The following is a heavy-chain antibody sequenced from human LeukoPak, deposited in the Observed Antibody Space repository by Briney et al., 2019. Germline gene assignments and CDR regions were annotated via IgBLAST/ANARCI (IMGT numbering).Heavy chain of an antibody. D-gene: IGHD1-26*01. J-gene: IGHJ4*02. CDR1: GFTFRGYA. CDR2: FSESGGST. Sequence: GGSLRLSCGASGFTFRGYAMSWARQAPGKGLEWVSTFSESGGSTHYADSVKGRFTISRDNSKNSLYLQMNSLRAEDTAVYYCAKGAKIDGELLDYWGQGTLVTVSS. V-gene: IGHV3-23*01. CDR3: AKGAKIDGELLDY.